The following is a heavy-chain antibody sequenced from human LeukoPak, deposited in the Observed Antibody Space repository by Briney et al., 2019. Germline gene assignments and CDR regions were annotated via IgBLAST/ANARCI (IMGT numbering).Heavy chain of an antibody. Sequence: GGSLRHSCAPSGFTLRNCALSGVRQAPRKGLGGVSGISGTGSNTYYAACVKGRFTISRDNSKNTLYLQMNSLGAEDTAVYYCARHVSGSLFYFDYWGQRTLVTVSS. V-gene: IGHV3-23*01. J-gene: IGHJ4*02. CDR2: ISGTGSNT. CDR1: GFTLRNCA. CDR3: ARHVSGSLFYFDY. D-gene: IGHD3-10*01.